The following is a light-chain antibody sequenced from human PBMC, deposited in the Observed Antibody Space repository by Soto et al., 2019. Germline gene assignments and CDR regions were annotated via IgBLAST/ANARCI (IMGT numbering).Light chain of an antibody. J-gene: IGLJ1*01. V-gene: IGLV1-44*01. CDR2: SNN. Sequence: QSVLTQPPSASGTPGQSVTISCSGSSSNIGSNSINWYQQLPGTAPKLLIYSNNQRPSGVPDRFSGSRSGAWSWLGMGGLQSEDESDYYCAAWDDSLNGYVFGTGTKVTVL. CDR1: SSNIGSNS. CDR3: AAWDDSLNGYV.